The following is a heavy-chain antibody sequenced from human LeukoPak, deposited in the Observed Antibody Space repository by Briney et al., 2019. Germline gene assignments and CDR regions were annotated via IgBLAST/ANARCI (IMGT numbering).Heavy chain of an antibody. Sequence: GGSLRLSCAVSGFSFSSYAMFWVRQAQGKGLEGVAVISYDGSNKYYADSVKGRFPTSRDNSKNTVYLQMNSLRLEDTAVYHCARGGAEEWLGLDYWGLGSLVTVSS. V-gene: IGHV3-30*04. CDR2: ISYDGSNK. D-gene: IGHD6-19*01. J-gene: IGHJ4*02. CDR3: ARGGAEEWLGLDY. CDR1: GFSFSSYA.